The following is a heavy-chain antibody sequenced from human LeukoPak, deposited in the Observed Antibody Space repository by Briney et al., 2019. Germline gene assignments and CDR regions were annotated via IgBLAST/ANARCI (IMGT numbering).Heavy chain of an antibody. CDR3: AKDIKRRYYDSNAFDI. J-gene: IGHJ3*02. CDR1: DFTFSSYW. V-gene: IGHV3-7*03. D-gene: IGHD3-22*01. Sequence: PGGSLRLSCAASDFTFSSYWMIWLRQAPGKGLEWVANIKGDGSLKYYLDSVKGRFTISRDNAKNSLYLQMNSLRAEDTALYYCAKDIKRRYYDSNAFDIWGQGTMVTVSS. CDR2: IKGDGSLK.